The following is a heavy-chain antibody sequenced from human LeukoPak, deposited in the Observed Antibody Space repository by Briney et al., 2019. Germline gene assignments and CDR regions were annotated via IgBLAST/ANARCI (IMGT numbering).Heavy chain of an antibody. V-gene: IGHV4-59*01. CDR3: ARDSSYCGGDCYSFDY. D-gene: IGHD2-21*02. CDR2: IYYSGST. CDR1: GGSFSSYY. Sequence: PSETLSLTCTVSGGSFSSYYWSWIRQPPGKALEWIGYIYYSGSTNYNPSLKSRVTISVDTSKNQFSLKLSSVTAADTAVYYCARDSSYCGGDCYSFDYWGQGTLVTVSS. J-gene: IGHJ4*02.